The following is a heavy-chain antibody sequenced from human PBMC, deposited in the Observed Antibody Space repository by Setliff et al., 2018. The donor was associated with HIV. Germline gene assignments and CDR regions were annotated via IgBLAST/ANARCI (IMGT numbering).Heavy chain of an antibody. D-gene: IGHD6-13*01. V-gene: IGHV4-39*01. CDR3: ARLRAAGTVHYFDP. J-gene: IGHJ5*02. CDR2: IYYGGTT. Sequence: SETLSLTCTVSGGSIRSIDYFWGWIRQPLGKGLEWLGNIGNIYYGGTTYYNPSLKGRITISVFASSQQLSLTLTTVTPADTAVYYCARLRAAGTVHYFDPWGQGTQVTVSS. CDR1: GGSIRSIDYF.